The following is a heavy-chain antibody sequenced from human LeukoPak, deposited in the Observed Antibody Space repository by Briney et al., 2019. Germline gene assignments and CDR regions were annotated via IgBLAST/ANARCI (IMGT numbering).Heavy chain of an antibody. CDR1: GGSFSGYY. Sequence: SETLSLTCAVFGGSFSGYYWSWIRQPPGKGLEWIGEINHSGSTNYNPSLKSRVTISVDTSKNQFSLNVGSVVAADTAVYYCARGDVDPYVFDIWGQGTMVTVSS. V-gene: IGHV4-34*01. CDR3: ARGDVDPYVFDI. J-gene: IGHJ3*02. CDR2: INHSGST. D-gene: IGHD3-10*02.